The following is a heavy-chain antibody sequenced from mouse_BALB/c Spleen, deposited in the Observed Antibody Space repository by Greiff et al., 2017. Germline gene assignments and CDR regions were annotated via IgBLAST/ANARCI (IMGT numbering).Heavy chain of an antibody. V-gene: IGHV14-1*02. CDR2: IDPENGNT. CDR3: ARGGFYGNLYAMDY. J-gene: IGHJ4*01. D-gene: IGHD2-1*01. CDR1: GFNIKDYY. Sequence: EVQLQQSGAELVRPGALVKLSCKASGFNIKDYYMHWVKQRPEQGLEWIGWIDPENGNTIYDPKFQGKASITADTSSNTAYLQLSSLTSEDTAVYYCARGGFYGNLYAMDYWGQGTSVTVPS.